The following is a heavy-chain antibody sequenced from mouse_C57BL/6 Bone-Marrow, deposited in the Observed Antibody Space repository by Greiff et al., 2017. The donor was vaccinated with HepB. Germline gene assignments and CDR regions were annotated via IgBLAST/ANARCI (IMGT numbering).Heavy chain of an antibody. CDR3: TRGGSNYDWFAY. V-gene: IGHV6-6*01. Sequence: EVKVEESGGGLVQPGGSMKLSCAASGFTFSDAWMDWVRQSPEKGLEWVAEIRNKANNHATYYAESVKGRFTISRDDSKSSVYLQMNSLRAEDTGIYYCTRGGSNYDWFAYWGQGTLVTVSA. CDR1: GFTFSDAW. J-gene: IGHJ3*01. D-gene: IGHD2-5*01. CDR2: IRNKANNHAT.